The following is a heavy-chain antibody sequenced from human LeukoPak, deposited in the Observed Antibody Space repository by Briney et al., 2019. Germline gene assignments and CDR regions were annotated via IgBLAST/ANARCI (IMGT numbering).Heavy chain of an antibody. D-gene: IGHD6-6*01. J-gene: IGHJ6*03. CDR1: GYTFTSYD. Sequence: GASVKVSCKASGYTFTSYDINWVRQATGQGLEWMGWMNPNSDNTGYAQKFQGRVTMTRNTSISTAYMELSSLRSEDTAVYYCARGRRGIAARPNHYYYYMDVWGKGTTVTVSS. V-gene: IGHV1-8*01. CDR2: MNPNSDNT. CDR3: ARGRRGIAARPNHYYYYMDV.